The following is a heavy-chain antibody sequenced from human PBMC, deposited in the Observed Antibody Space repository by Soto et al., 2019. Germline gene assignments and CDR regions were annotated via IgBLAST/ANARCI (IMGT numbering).Heavy chain of an antibody. V-gene: IGHV5-51*01. D-gene: IGHD3-10*01. CDR3: AIPRSYGSVRYPYYFDY. CDR1: GYSFTSYW. J-gene: IGHJ4*02. CDR2: IYPGDSDT. Sequence: EVQLVQSGAEVKKPGESLKISCKGSGYSFTSYWIGWVRQMPGKGLEWMGIIYPGDSDTRYSPSFQGQVTISADKSISTAYLQWSSLKASDNAMYYCAIPRSYGSVRYPYYFDYWGQGTLVTVSS.